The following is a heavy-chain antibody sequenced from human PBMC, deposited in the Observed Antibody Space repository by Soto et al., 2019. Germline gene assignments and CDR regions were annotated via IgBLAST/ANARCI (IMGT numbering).Heavy chain of an antibody. Sequence: QVQLVQSGAEVKKPGASVKVSCKASGYTFTSYGISWVRQAPGQGREWMGWISAYNGNTNYAQKLQGRVTMTTDTSTSTAYMELRSLRSDDTAVYYCARDGALGENYYSYGMDVWGQGTTVTVSS. D-gene: IGHD3-16*01. J-gene: IGHJ6*02. CDR3: ARDGALGENYYSYGMDV. CDR2: ISAYNGNT. V-gene: IGHV1-18*01. CDR1: GYTFTSYG.